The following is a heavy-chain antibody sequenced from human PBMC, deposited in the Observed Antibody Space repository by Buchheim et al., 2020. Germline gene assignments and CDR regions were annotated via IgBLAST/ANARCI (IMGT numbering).Heavy chain of an antibody. CDR3: ARDPRYYDFWSGYSTNYYYYGMDV. CDR1: GFTFSSYG. D-gene: IGHD3-3*01. Sequence: QVQLVESGGGVVQPGRSLRLSCAASGFTFSSYGMHWVRQAPGKGLEWVAVIWYDGSNKYYADSVKGRFTISRDNSKNTLDLQMNSLRAEDTAVYYCARDPRYYDFWSGYSTNYYYYGMDVWGQGTT. J-gene: IGHJ6*02. CDR2: IWYDGSNK. V-gene: IGHV3-33*01.